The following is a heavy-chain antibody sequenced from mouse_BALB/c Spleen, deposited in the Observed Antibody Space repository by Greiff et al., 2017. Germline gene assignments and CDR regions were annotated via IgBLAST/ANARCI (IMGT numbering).Heavy chain of an antibody. J-gene: IGHJ2*01. Sequence: VQLQQPGAELVKPGASVKLSCKASGYTFTSYWMHWVKQRPGQGLEWIGEINPSNGRTNYNEKFKSKATLTVDKSSSTAYMQLSSLTSEDSAVYYCARSRDYVYFDYWGQGTTLTVSS. CDR1: GYTFTSYW. V-gene: IGHV1S81*02. D-gene: IGHD2-4*01. CDR3: ARSRDYVYFDY. CDR2: INPSNGRT.